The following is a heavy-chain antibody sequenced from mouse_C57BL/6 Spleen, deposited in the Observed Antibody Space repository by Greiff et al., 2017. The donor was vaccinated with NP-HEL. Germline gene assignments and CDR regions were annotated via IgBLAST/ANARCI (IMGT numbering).Heavy chain of an antibody. V-gene: IGHV5-4*01. D-gene: IGHD1-1*01. CDR3: AREGDGCDY. J-gene: IGHJ2*01. CDR2: ISDGGSYT. CDR1: GFTFSSYA. Sequence: EVMLVESVGGLVKPGGSLKLSCAASGFTFSSYAMSWVRQTPEKRLEWVATISDGGSYTYYPDNVKGRFTISRDNAKNNLYLQMSHLKSEDTAMYYCAREGDGCDYWGQGTTLTVSS.